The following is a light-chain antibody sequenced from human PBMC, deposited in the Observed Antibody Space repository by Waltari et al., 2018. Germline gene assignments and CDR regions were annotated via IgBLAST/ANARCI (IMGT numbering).Light chain of an antibody. CDR3: QQRTNWPRT. CDR1: QTINTY. CDR2: DAS. V-gene: IGKV3-11*01. Sequence: EIVLTLSPATLSLSPGEGATLSCRASQTINTYLAWYQQKAGQAPRLLIYDASKRATGIPARFSGSGSGTDFTLTISSLEPEDFALYYCQQRTNWPRTFGQGTKLEIK. J-gene: IGKJ2*02.